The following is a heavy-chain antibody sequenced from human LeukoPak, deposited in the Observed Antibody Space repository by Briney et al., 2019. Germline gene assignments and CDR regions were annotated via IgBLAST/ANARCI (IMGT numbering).Heavy chain of an antibody. V-gene: IGHV3-21*04. Sequence: AGGSLRLSCAASGFTFSSYAMSWVRQAPGKGLEWVSAISSSGSTIYYADSVKGRFTISRDNAKNSLYLQMNSLRAEDTAVYYCARANLWSRGAFDIWGQGTMVTVSS. J-gene: IGHJ3*02. D-gene: IGHD2-21*01. CDR3: ARANLWSRGAFDI. CDR2: ISSSGSTI. CDR1: GFTFSSYA.